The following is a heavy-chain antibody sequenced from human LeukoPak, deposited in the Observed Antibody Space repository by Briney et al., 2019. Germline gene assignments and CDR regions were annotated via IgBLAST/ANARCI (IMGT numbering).Heavy chain of an antibody. Sequence: SETLSLTCTVSGGSINSYYWSWIRQPPGKGLEWIGYIYYSGSTNYNPSLKSRVTISVDTSKNQFSLKLSSVTAADTAVYYCARRRYTSGYLDYWGQGTLVTVSS. CDR3: ARRRYTSGYLDY. V-gene: IGHV4-59*01. CDR1: GGSINSYY. D-gene: IGHD3-22*01. J-gene: IGHJ4*02. CDR2: IYYSGST.